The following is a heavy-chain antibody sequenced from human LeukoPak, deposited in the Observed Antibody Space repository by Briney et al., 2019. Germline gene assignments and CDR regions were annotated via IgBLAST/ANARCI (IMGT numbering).Heavy chain of an antibody. CDR3: ARAFRGSSHSFAFDI. CDR1: GFTFSDYY. Sequence: GGSLRLSCAASGFTFSDYYMSWIRQAPGKGLEWVSYISSSGSTIYYADSVKGRFTISRDNAKNSLYLQMNSLRAEDTAVYYCARAFRGSSHSFAFDIWGQGTMVTVSS. V-gene: IGHV3-11*01. D-gene: IGHD1-26*01. CDR2: ISSSGSTI. J-gene: IGHJ3*02.